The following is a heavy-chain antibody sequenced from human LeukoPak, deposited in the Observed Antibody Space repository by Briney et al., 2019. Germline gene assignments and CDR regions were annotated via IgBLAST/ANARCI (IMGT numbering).Heavy chain of an antibody. J-gene: IGHJ6*02. D-gene: IGHD1-1*01. CDR2: IIPIFGTA. CDR1: GGTFISYD. Sequence: SVKVSCKASGGTFISYDISWVRQAPGQGLEWMGGIIPIFGTANYAQKFQGRVTITADESTSTAYMELSSLRSEDTAVYYCANRRRASRGYGMDVWGQGITVTVSS. CDR3: ANRRRASRGYGMDV. V-gene: IGHV1-69*13.